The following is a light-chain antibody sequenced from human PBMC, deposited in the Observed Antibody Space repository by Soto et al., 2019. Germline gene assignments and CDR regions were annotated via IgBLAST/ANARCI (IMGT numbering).Light chain of an antibody. CDR1: QSVSSH. Sequence: EIVLTQSPAILSLSPGERATLSCRASQSVSSHLAWYQQKPGQAPRLLMYDTSNRATGIPARFSGSGSGTDFTLTISSLEPEDFAVYCCQQRVNWPLTFGGGTKVEIK. CDR2: DTS. J-gene: IGKJ4*01. CDR3: QQRVNWPLT. V-gene: IGKV3-11*01.